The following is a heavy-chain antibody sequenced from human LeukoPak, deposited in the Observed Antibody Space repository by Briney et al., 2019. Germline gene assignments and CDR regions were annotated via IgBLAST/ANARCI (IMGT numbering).Heavy chain of an antibody. CDR2: ISTGGHTI. CDR3: ARGPPLFDP. CDR1: GFTFSSYA. J-gene: IGHJ5*02. Sequence: ETGGSLRLSCAASGFTFSSYAMSWVRQAPGKGLEWISYISTGGHTIYYADSVEGRFTISRDNAKNSLYLQMDSLRVEDTAMYFCARGPPLFDPWGQGTLVTVSS. V-gene: IGHV3-48*01.